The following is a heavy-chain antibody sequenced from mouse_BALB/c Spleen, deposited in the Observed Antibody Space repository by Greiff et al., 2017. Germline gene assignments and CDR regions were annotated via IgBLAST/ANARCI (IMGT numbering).Heavy chain of an antibody. Sequence: QGQLQQSGAELVRPGSSVKISCKASGYAFSSYWMNWVKQRPGQGLEWIGQIYPGDGDTNYNGKFKGKATLTADKSSSTAYMQLSSLTSEDSAVYFCARGDYGSSYEFAYWGQGTLVTVSA. D-gene: IGHD1-1*01. J-gene: IGHJ3*01. CDR2: IYPGDGDT. V-gene: IGHV1-80*01. CDR3: ARGDYGSSYEFAY. CDR1: GYAFSSYW.